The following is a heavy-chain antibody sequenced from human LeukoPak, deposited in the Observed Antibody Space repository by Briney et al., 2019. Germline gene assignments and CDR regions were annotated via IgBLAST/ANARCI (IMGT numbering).Heavy chain of an antibody. CDR1: GFIFSNYG. Sequence: GGSLRLSCGASGFIFSNYGMHWVRQAPGKGLEWVAFIRYDGSNKYYADSVKGRFTISRDNSKNTLYLRMSSLRAEDTAVYYCAKDYFDSSGYFRVPHVSDYRGRGTLVTVSS. CDR3: AKDYFDSSGYFRVPHVSDY. V-gene: IGHV3-30*02. D-gene: IGHD3-22*01. J-gene: IGHJ4*02. CDR2: IRYDGSNK.